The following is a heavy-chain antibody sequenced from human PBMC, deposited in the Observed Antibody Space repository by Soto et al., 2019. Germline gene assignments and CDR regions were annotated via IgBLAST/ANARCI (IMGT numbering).Heavy chain of an antibody. J-gene: IGHJ6*03. V-gene: IGHV3-21*01. Sequence: EVQLVESGGGLVKPGGSLRLSCAASGFTFSSYSMNWVRQAPGKGLEWVSSISSSSSYIYYADSVKGRFTISRDNAKNSLYLQMNSLRAEDTAVYYCARDYYQLLDVYYYYCYYMDVWGKGTTVTVSS. CDR1: GFTFSSYS. CDR2: ISSSSSYI. D-gene: IGHD2-2*01. CDR3: ARDYYQLLDVYYYYCYYMDV.